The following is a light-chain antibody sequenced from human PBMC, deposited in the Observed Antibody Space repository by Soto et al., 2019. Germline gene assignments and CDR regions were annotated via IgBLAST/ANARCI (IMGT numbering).Light chain of an antibody. CDR2: EVS. Sequence: SVLTQPASVSGSPGQSITISCTGTSCDVGGYNYVSWYQQHPGKAPKLMIYEVSNRPSGVSNRFSGSKSGNTASLTISGLQAEDEADYYCSSYTSSSTHNYVFGTGTKGTVL. CDR1: SCDVGGYNY. CDR3: SSYTSSSTHNYV. J-gene: IGLJ1*01. V-gene: IGLV2-14*01.